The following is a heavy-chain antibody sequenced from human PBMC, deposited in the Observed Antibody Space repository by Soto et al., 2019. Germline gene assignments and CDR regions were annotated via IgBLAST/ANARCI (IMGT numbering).Heavy chain of an antibody. D-gene: IGHD2-2*02. Sequence: PSETLSLTCDVSGYSISSGYYWGWIRQPPGKGLEWIGSVYHSGITYYNPSLRSRVTISADTSKNQFSLSLRSVTAADTAVYYCARELGLAVVAAVIKYYGMDVWGQGXTVTVYS. CDR3: ARELGLAVVAAVIKYYGMDV. CDR1: GYSISSGYY. V-gene: IGHV4-38-2*01. CDR2: VYHSGIT. J-gene: IGHJ6*02.